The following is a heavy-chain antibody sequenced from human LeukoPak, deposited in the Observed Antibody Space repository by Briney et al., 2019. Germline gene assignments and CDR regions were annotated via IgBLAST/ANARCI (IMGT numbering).Heavy chain of an antibody. CDR3: ARHVSDYYDSSGYYSPDYYFDY. D-gene: IGHD3-22*01. Sequence: SETLSLTCAVYGGSFSGYYWSWIRQPPGKGLEWIGEINHSGSTNYNPSLKSRVTISVDTSKNQFSLKLSSVTAADTAVYYCARHVSDYYDSSGYYSPDYYFDYWGQGTLVTVSS. CDR1: GGSFSGYY. J-gene: IGHJ4*02. V-gene: IGHV4-34*01. CDR2: INHSGST.